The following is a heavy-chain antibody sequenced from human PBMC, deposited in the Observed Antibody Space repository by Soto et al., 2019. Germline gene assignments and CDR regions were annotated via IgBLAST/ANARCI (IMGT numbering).Heavy chain of an antibody. CDR1: GYTLTELS. Sequence: ASVKVSCKVSGYTLTELSMHWVRQAPGKGLEWMGGFDPEDGETIYAQKFQGRVTMTEDTSTDTAYMELSSLRSEDTAVYYCATDPSRRVFLTGYYGYWGQGTLVTVSS. CDR2: FDPEDGET. CDR3: ATDPSRRVFLTGYYGY. D-gene: IGHD3-9*01. V-gene: IGHV1-24*01. J-gene: IGHJ4*02.